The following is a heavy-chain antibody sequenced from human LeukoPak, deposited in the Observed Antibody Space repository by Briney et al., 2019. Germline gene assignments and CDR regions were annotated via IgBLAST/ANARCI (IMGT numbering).Heavy chain of an antibody. D-gene: IGHD5-18*01. CDR3: AKDRYSYAFEYSDS. CDR2: ISNDGSKK. V-gene: IGHV3-30*18. CDR1: GFTFSDYY. Sequence: GGSLRLSCAASGFTFSDYYMSWIRQAPGKGLDWVAVISNDGSKKYYADSVKGRFTISRDNSKNTLSLQVSSLRTEDTAVYYCAKDRYSYAFEYSDSWGQGTLVTVSS. J-gene: IGHJ4*02.